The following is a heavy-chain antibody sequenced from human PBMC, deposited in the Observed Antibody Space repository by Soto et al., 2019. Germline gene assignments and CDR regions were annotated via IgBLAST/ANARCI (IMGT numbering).Heavy chain of an antibody. CDR3: VRAYYDFWSGVKGDAFVI. Sequence: QVQLQESGPGLVKPSQTLSLTCTVSGGSISSGGYYWSWIRQHPGKGLEWIGYIYYTGNTYYNPSLKSRISMSLDMSKNQFSLKLNSVTAADTAVYYFVRAYYDFWSGVKGDAFVISGQGTKVTVSS. CDR1: GGSISSGGYY. V-gene: IGHV4-31*03. D-gene: IGHD3-3*01. CDR2: IYYTGNT. J-gene: IGHJ3*02.